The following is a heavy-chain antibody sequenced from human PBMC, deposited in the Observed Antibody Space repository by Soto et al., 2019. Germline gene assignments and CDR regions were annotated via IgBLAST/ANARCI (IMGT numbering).Heavy chain of an antibody. CDR2: IIPIFGTA. Sequence: SVKVSCKASGGTFSSYAISWVRQAPGQGLEWMGGIIPIFGTANYAQKFQGRVTITADKSTSTAYMELSSLRSEDTAVYYCARDIRYNWNYLLHWGQGTLVTVSS. CDR1: GGTFSSYA. CDR3: ARDIRYNWNYLLH. D-gene: IGHD1-7*01. V-gene: IGHV1-69*06. J-gene: IGHJ4*02.